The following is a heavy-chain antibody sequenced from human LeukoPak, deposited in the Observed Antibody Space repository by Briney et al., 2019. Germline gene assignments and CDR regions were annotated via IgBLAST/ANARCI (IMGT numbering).Heavy chain of an antibody. D-gene: IGHD3-22*01. J-gene: IGHJ4*02. CDR3: AKDRDSSGFAPYFDY. CDR1: GFTFNDYA. Sequence: VWSVRLSCAASGFTFNDYAMHWVRQAPGKGLEWVSGIGGYSHIIGYEDSVKGRFTISRDNARNSLSLQMNSLRAEDTAFYYCAKDRDSSGFAPYFDYWGQGILVTVSS. CDR2: IGGYSHII. V-gene: IGHV3-9*01.